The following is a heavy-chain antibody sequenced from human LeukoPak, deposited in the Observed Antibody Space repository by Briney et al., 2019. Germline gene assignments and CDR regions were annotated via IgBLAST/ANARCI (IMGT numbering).Heavy chain of an antibody. J-gene: IGHJ4*02. D-gene: IGHD1-1*01. CDR2: IKQDGSEQ. Sequence: GGSLRLSCAASGFTFSSYYMSWVRQPPGKGLEWVGNIKQDGSEQYYVDSMRGRFTISRDNAKNSLYLQMSSLRAEDTAVYYCARSTAGLDYWGQGTLVTVSS. V-gene: IGHV3-7*01. CDR3: ARSTAGLDY. CDR1: GFTFSSYY.